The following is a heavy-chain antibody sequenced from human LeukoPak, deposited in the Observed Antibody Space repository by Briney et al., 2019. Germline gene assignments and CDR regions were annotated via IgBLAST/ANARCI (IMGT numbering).Heavy chain of an antibody. Sequence: GGTLRLSCAASGFTFSSYGMSWVRQAPGKGLEWVANINEDGSVKDYVDSVKGRYTISRDNARNSLYLQMNSLRAEDTAVYYCARGGAVRPDYWGQGTLVTVSS. CDR3: ARGGAVRPDY. D-gene: IGHD6-6*01. J-gene: IGHJ4*02. CDR1: GFTFSSYG. V-gene: IGHV3-7*01. CDR2: INEDGSVK.